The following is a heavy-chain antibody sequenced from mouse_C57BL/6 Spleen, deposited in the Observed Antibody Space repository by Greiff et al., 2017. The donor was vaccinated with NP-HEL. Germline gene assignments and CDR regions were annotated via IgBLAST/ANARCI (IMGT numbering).Heavy chain of an antibody. V-gene: IGHV1-76*01. D-gene: IGHD1-1*01. CDR2: IYPGSGNT. CDR3: ARGNYYGDFDY. CDR1: GYTFTDYY. Sequence: VKLQQSGPELVKPGASVKLSCKASGYTFTDYYINWVKQRPGQGLEWIARIYPGSGNTYYNEKFKGKATLTAEKSSSTAYMQLSSLTSEDSAVYFCARGNYYGDFDYWGQGTTLTVSS. J-gene: IGHJ2*01.